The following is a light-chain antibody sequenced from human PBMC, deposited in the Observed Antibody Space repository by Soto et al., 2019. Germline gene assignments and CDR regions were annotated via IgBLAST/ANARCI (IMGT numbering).Light chain of an antibody. Sequence: EIVLARSPGTLSLSPGERATLSCRASQSVSSNYLAGYQQKPGQAPRLLIYAASSRATGIPDRFSGSGSGTDFTLTISRLEPEDFAVYYCQQYGSSRWTFGQGAKVEV. CDR2: AAS. CDR1: QSVSSNY. J-gene: IGKJ1*01. CDR3: QQYGSSRWT. V-gene: IGKV3-20*01.